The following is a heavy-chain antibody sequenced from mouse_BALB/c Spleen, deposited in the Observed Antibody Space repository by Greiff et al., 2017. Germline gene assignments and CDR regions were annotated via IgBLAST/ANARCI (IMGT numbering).Heavy chain of an antibody. CDR2: INPSTGYT. D-gene: IGHD3-3*01. V-gene: IGHV1-7*01. J-gene: IGHJ2*01. CDR1: GYTFTSYW. CDR3: ARGRDGVFDY. Sequence: QVHVKQSGAELAKPGASVKMSCKASGYTFTSYWMHWVKQRPGQGLEWIGYINPSTGYTEYNQKFKDKATLTADKSSSTAYMQLSSLTSEDSAVYYCARGRDGVFDYWGQGTTLTVSS.